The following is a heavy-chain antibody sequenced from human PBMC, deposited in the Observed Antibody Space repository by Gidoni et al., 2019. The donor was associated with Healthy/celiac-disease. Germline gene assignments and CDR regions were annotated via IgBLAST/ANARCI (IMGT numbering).Heavy chain of an antibody. CDR1: GGSISSSSYY. V-gene: IGHV4-39*07. Sequence: QLQLQESGPGLVKPSETLSLPCTVSGGSISSSSYYWGWIRQPPGKGLEWIGSIYYSGSTYYNPSLKSRVTISVDTSKNQFSLKLSSVTAADTAVYYCATPSPAVITIFGVVPMDVWGQGTTVTVSS. CDR3: ATPSPAVITIFGVVPMDV. J-gene: IGHJ6*02. D-gene: IGHD3-3*01. CDR2: IYYSGST.